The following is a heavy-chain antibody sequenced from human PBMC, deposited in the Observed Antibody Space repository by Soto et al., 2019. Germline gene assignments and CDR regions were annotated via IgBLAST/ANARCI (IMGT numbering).Heavy chain of an antibody. CDR1: GFTFSSYD. CDR2: IGTAGDT. J-gene: IGHJ6*02. CDR3: ARENKTVTTHYYYYGMDV. D-gene: IGHD4-4*01. V-gene: IGHV3-13*01. Sequence: GGSLRLSCAASGFTFSSYDMHWVRQATGKGLEWVSAIGTAGDTYYPGSVKGRFTIFRENAKNSLYLQMNSLRAEDTAVYYCARENKTVTTHYYYYGMDVWGQGTTVTVSS.